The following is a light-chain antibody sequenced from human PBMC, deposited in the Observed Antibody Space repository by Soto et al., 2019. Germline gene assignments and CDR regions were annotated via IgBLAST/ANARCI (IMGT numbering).Light chain of an antibody. J-gene: IGKJ1*01. CDR3: QQYNNYPWV. CDR2: QAS. Sequence: IQMTQSPSTLSASVGDRVTITCRASQSINNWLAWYQQKPGKAPKLLIYQASTLESGVPGRFSGSGCGTEFTLTITGLQSDDFATYHCQQYNNYPWVFGQGTKVDIK. CDR1: QSINNW. V-gene: IGKV1-5*03.